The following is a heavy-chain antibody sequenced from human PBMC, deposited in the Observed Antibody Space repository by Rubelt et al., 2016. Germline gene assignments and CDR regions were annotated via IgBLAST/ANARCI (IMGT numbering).Heavy chain of an antibody. CDR1: GYTFTSYG. D-gene: IGHD3-10*01. CDR3: ARDPGPRGNDY. CDR2: ISAYNGNT. Sequence: QVQLVQSGAEVKKPGASVKVSCKASGYTFTSYGISWVRQAPGQGLEWMGWISAYNGNTNYAQKFQGRVTMTRDTSTSTVYMELSSLRSEDTAVYYCARDPGPRGNDYWGQGTLVTVSS. J-gene: IGHJ4*02. V-gene: IGHV1-18*01.